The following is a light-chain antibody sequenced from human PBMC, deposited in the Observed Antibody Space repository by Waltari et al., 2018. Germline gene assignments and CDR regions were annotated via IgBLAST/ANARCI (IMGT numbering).Light chain of an antibody. J-gene: IGKJ4*01. CDR2: WAS. V-gene: IGKV4-1*01. CDR1: KRLLYTSDTNNY. CDR3: QQYYTTRLT. Sequence: DIVLTQSPDSLSVSLGERATINCTSSKRLLYTSDTNNYLAWFQHKRGQPPKLLIHWASAREPGVPDRFSGSGSGTDFTLTISSLQAEDVAVYYCQQYYTTRLTFGGGTNVEIK.